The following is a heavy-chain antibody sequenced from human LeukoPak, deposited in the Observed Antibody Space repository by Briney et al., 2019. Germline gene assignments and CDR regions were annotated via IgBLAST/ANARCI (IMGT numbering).Heavy chain of an antibody. Sequence: SETLSLTCTVSGGSISSSYSWGWIRQPPGKGLEWIGRLYYSGTSGSTHYSPSLKSRVTIFVDTSKNQFSLNLTSVTAADTAMYYCARQNPLNWFDPWGQGTLVTVSS. J-gene: IGHJ5*02. V-gene: IGHV4-39*01. CDR2: LYYSGTSGST. CDR3: ARQNPLNWFDP. CDR1: GGSISSSYS.